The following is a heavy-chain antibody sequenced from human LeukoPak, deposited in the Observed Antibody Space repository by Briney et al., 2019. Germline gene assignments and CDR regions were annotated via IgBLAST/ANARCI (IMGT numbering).Heavy chain of an antibody. CDR2: IKQDGSEK. Sequence: GGSLRLSCAASGFTFSSYWMSWVRQAPGKGLEWVANIKQDGSEKYYVDSVKGRFTISRDNFKNTLYPQMNSLRAEDTAVYYCAKWRRGGWSLDYWGQGTLVTVSS. V-gene: IGHV3-7*03. J-gene: IGHJ4*02. D-gene: IGHD6-19*01. CDR3: AKWRRGGWSLDY. CDR1: GFTFSSYW.